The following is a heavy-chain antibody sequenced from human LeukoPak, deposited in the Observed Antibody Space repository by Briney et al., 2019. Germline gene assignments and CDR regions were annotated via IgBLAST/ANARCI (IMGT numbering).Heavy chain of an antibody. CDR2: MSFDGTHI. CDR1: GFTFSRYS. CDR3: ARCSGYGTDV. Sequence: GGSLRLSCAASGFTFSRYSMNWVRQAPGKGMEWVAVMSFDGTHIYYADSVKGRFTISRDNSKNTLYLQMNSLRDEDTAVYHCARCSGYGTDVWGQGTTVTVSS. V-gene: IGHV3-30-3*01. D-gene: IGHD3-10*02. J-gene: IGHJ6*02.